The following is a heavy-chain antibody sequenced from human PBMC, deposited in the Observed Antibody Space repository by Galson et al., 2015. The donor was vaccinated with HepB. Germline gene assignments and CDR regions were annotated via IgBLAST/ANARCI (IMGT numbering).Heavy chain of an antibody. CDR1: GFTFSSFA. V-gene: IGHV3-23*01. J-gene: IGHJ4*02. CDR2: ITGSGDDT. D-gene: IGHD6-13*01. CDR3: AKGSAAGRPYYFDY. Sequence: SLRLSCAASGFTFSSFAMSWVRQAPGKGLEWVPAITGSGDDTYFADSVKGRFTISRDNSKKTLYLQMNSLRAEDTAVYYCAKGSAAGRPYYFDYWGQGTLVTVSS.